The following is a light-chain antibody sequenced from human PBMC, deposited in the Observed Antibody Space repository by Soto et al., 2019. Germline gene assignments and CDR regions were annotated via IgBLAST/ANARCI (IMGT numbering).Light chain of an antibody. J-gene: IGKJ4*01. Sequence: IQMTQSPSSLAASIGGRVTITCQASQDISTFLNWYRQTPGKAPILLIYDASNLEKGVPSRFTGRGSGTHFSLTISSLQPEDFATYYCQQYDSLPPTFVGGTKVEIK. CDR1: QDISTF. V-gene: IGKV1-33*01. CDR2: DAS. CDR3: QQYDSLPPT.